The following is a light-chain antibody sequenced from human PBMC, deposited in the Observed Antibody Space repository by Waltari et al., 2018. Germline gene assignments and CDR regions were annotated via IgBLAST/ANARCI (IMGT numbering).Light chain of an antibody. CDR3: NFRDSSGNHLV. CDR1: SLRSYY. J-gene: IGLJ3*02. Sequence: SSELTQDPAVSVALGQTVRITCQGDSLRSYYASWYQQQPGQAPELVIYGKNNRPSGIPDRFSGSSSGNTASLTITGAQAEDEADYYCNFRDSSGNHLVFGGGTKLTVL. V-gene: IGLV3-19*01. CDR2: GKN.